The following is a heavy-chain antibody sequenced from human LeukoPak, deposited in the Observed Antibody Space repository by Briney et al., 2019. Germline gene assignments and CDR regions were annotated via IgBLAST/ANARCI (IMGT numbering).Heavy chain of an antibody. D-gene: IGHD2-21*02. CDR3: ARGTRDSPYYYYGMDV. CDR2: IGTAGDT. CDR1: GFTFSSYD. J-gene: IGHJ6*02. V-gene: IGHV3-13*01. Sequence: PGGSLRLSCAASGFTFSSYDMHWVRQATGKGVEWVSAIGTAGDTYYPGSVKGRFTISRENAKNSLYLQMNSLRAGDTAVYYCARGTRDSPYYYYGMDVWGQGTTVTVSS.